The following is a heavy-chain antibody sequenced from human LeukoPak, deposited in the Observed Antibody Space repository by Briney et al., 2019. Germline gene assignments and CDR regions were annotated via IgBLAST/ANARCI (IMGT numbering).Heavy chain of an antibody. Sequence: RGSLRLSCAVSGFTFSTYAMHWVRQAPGKGLEWVAVTSYDGRNKYYADSVRGRFSISRDNSKHTRYLQMNSLRAEDTAVYYCARDRTSSGWFFDHWGQGTLVTVSS. V-gene: IGHV3-30*04. D-gene: IGHD6-19*01. CDR2: TSYDGRNK. CDR1: GFTFSTYA. J-gene: IGHJ4*02. CDR3: ARDRTSSGWFFDH.